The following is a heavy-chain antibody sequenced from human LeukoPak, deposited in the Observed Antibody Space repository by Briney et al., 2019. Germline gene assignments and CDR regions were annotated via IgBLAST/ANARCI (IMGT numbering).Heavy chain of an antibody. CDR2: IYDSGIT. CDR1: GVSISSYY. CDR3: AREGVGYCSSTYCYGAFDV. Sequence: SETLSLTCTVSGVSISSYYWSWIRQPPGKGLEWIGYIYDSGITDYNPSLKSRVTISEDTSKNQFSLKLSSVTAADTAVYYCAREGVGYCSSTYCYGAFDVWGQGTMVTVSS. V-gene: IGHV4-59*01. J-gene: IGHJ3*01. D-gene: IGHD2-2*03.